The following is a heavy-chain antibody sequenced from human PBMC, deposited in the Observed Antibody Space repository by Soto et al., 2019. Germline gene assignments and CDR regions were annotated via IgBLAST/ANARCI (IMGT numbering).Heavy chain of an antibody. J-gene: IGHJ3*02. CDR2: IIPIFGTI. CDR1: GGTFDSNA. Sequence: QVQLVQSGTEVRKPGSSVKVSCKASGGTFDSNAISWVRLAPGQGLEWMGGIIPIFGTINNAQKFQDTVTITADESANIGYMELSSLRSEDTAIYYCAREGLTFGPGAVGGAFDIWGQGTLVTVSS. V-gene: IGHV1-69*12. CDR3: AREGLTFGPGAVGGAFDI. D-gene: IGHD2-2*01.